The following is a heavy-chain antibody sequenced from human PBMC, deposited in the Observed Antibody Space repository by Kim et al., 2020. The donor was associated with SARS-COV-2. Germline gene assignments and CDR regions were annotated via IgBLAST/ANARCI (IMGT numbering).Heavy chain of an antibody. V-gene: IGHV3-15*01. CDR3: TTESSGYLPFGY. D-gene: IGHD3-22*01. J-gene: IGHJ4*02. Sequence: DSAAPGKGRFTISRDDSKNTLYLQMNSLKTEDTAVYYCTTESSGYLPFGYWGQGTLVTVSS.